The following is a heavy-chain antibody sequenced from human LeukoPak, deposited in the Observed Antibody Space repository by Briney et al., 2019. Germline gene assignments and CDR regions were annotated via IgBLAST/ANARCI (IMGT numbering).Heavy chain of an antibody. D-gene: IGHD3-3*01. CDR1: GCAFTSYY. V-gene: IGHV1-46*01. Sequence: RASVKVSCKASGCAFTSYYMHWVRQAPGQGLEWMGIINPSGGSTSYAQKFQGRVTMTRDTSTSTVYMELSSLRSEDTAVYYCARALRYYDFWSGYSWVLGYWGQGTLVTVSS. CDR3: ARALRYYDFWSGYSWVLGY. CDR2: INPSGGST. J-gene: IGHJ4*02.